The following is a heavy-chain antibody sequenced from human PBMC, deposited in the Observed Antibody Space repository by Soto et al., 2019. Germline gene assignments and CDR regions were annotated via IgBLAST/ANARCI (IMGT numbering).Heavy chain of an antibody. J-gene: IGHJ3*01. CDR2: IYSGGST. Sequence: EVQLVESGGGLVQPGGSLRLSCAASGFTVSSNYMSWVRQAPGKGLEWVSVIYSGGSTYYADSVKGRFTISRHNSKNTLYLQMSSLRAEDTAVYYCARDIVVVPAAMGGARFAFDLWGQGTMVTVSS. D-gene: IGHD2-2*01. CDR1: GFTVSSNY. V-gene: IGHV3-53*04. CDR3: ARDIVVVPAAMGGARFAFDL.